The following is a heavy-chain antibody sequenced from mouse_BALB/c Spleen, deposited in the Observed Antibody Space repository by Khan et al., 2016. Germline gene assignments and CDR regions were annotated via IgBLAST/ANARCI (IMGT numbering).Heavy chain of an antibody. CDR1: GYSITSGYY. CDR3: AREGALRRPSYFDV. Sequence: EVQLQESGPGLVKPSQSLSLTCSVTGYSITSGYYWNWIRQFPGNKLEWMGYISYDGSNNYNPSLKNRISITRDTSKNQFFLKLNSVTTEDTATYYCAREGALRRPSYFDVWGAGTTVTVSS. D-gene: IGHD1-1*01. V-gene: IGHV3-6*02. CDR2: ISYDGSN. J-gene: IGHJ1*01.